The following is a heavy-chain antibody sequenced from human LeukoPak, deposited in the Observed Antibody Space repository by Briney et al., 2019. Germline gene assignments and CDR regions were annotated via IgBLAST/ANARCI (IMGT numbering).Heavy chain of an antibody. CDR2: IYYSGST. V-gene: IGHV4-39*07. D-gene: IGHD6-6*01. Sequence: NPSETLSLTCTVSGGSISSSSYYWGWIRQPPGKGLEWIGSIYYSGSTYYNPSLKSRVTISVDTSKNQFSLKLSSVTAADTAVYYCARGPLYSSSSRRIDYWGQGTLVTVSS. CDR1: GGSISSSSYY. CDR3: ARGPLYSSSSRRIDY. J-gene: IGHJ4*02.